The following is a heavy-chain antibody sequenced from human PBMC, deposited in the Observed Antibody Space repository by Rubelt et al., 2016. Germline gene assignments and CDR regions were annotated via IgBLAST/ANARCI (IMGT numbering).Heavy chain of an antibody. Sequence: QMQLVQSGPEVKKPGTSVKVSCKASGFTFTSSAMQWVRQARGQRLEWIGWIVVGSGNTNYAKKFQERVTITRDRSQSTAYMWRSSLRSEDTAVYYCAASYDSSGYYYGFDYWGQGTLVTVSS. CDR2: IVVGSGNT. J-gene: IGHJ4*02. CDR1: GFTFTSSA. D-gene: IGHD3-22*01. V-gene: IGHV1-58*02. CDR3: AASYDSSGYYYGFDY.